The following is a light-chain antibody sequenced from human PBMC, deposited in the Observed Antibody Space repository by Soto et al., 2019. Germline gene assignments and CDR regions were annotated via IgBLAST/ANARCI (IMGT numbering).Light chain of an antibody. CDR3: QQTYSTPLT. CDR1: QSISGG. V-gene: IGKV1-39*01. J-gene: IGKJ4*01. CDR2: DVP. Sequence: IPPTHSPSSLSASVGYRFSITFGASQSISGGLAWYQKKPEKAPRLLIYDVPGLQSGVPSRFSGSGSGTDFSLTISSLQPEDFATYYCQQTYSTPLTFGGGTKVDNK.